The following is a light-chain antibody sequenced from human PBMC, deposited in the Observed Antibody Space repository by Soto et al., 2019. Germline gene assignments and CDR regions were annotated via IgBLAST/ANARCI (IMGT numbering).Light chain of an antibody. Sequence: DVEMTQSPSSLSASVGDRVTITCRASQGISKYLAWYQQKPGKVPRLLIYLASTLHSGVPSRFSGSGSGTDFILTISSLQPEDVATYYCQKYNTAPWTFGQGTKVEIK. CDR1: QGISKY. CDR2: LAS. J-gene: IGKJ1*01. V-gene: IGKV1-27*01. CDR3: QKYNTAPWT.